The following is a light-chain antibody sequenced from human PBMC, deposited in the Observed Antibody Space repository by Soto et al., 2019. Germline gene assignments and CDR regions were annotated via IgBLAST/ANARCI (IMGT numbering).Light chain of an antibody. CDR2: EVN. V-gene: IGLV2-8*01. Sequence: QSVLTQPPSASGSPGQSVTISCTGTSSDVGGYDYVSWYQQHPGKAHKLMIYEVNKRPSGVPDRFSGSKSGHTAFVTVSGLKAEDEADNYCSSYAVNNNVGFGGGTKLTVL. CDR3: SSYAVNNNVG. J-gene: IGLJ2*01. CDR1: SSDVGGYDY.